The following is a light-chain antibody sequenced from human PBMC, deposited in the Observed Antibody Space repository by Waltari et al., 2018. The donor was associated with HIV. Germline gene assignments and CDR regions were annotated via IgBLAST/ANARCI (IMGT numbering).Light chain of an antibody. CDR1: QSVSHN. V-gene: IGKV3-15*01. CDR2: AAS. J-gene: IGKJ2*01. Sequence: EIVMTQSPATLSVSPGETATLSCRASQSVSHNLAWYQQKPGQPPRLVIYAASSRAAGIPARCSGSGSGTEFTLTITSLQSGDFGVYYCQQYSDWPRYTFGGGTNLEIK. CDR3: QQYSDWPRYT.